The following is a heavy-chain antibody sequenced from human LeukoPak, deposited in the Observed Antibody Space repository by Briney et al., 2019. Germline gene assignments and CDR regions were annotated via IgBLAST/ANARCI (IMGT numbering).Heavy chain of an antibody. CDR2: VHLSGAT. J-gene: IGHJ4*02. D-gene: IGHD1-26*01. CDR3: TRESGAFCPFGF. CDR1: GGSIMTTNW. Sequence: TLSLTCDVSGGSIMTTNWWSWVRQPPNKGLEWIGEVHLSGATNYNPSLESRVIRSIDTSRNYLSLELTSVTAADTAMYYCTRESGAFCPFGFWGQGTLVTVSS. V-gene: IGHV4-4*02.